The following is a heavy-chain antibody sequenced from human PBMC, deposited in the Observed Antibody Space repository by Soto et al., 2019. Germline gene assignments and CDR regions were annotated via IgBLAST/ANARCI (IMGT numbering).Heavy chain of an antibody. CDR3: AKSYNTGWYVHFDF. Sequence: ESGGGVVQPGRALRLSCAVSGFTFSSYAMHWVRQAPGKGLEWVALISHDGSEKYYADSVKGRFTISRDNSKNTLSLQMNSLRAEDTAVYYCAKSYNTGWYVHFDFWGQGTLVTVSS. V-gene: IGHV3-30*18. J-gene: IGHJ4*02. D-gene: IGHD6-19*01. CDR1: GFTFSSYA. CDR2: ISHDGSEK.